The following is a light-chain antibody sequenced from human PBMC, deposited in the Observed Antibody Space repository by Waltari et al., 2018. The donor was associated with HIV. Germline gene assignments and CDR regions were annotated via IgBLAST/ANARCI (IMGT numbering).Light chain of an antibody. Sequence: HSALTQPASVSASPGQSITISCTGTSGAFDLSSLISWYPQRPGKVPNVIIYEVISRPSGVSNRFSGSKSGNTASLTISGLQAEDEADYYCTSYTSNATLLFGGGTKVTVL. V-gene: IGLV2-14*01. CDR1: SGAFDLSSL. CDR2: EVI. CDR3: TSYTSNATLL. J-gene: IGLJ3*02.